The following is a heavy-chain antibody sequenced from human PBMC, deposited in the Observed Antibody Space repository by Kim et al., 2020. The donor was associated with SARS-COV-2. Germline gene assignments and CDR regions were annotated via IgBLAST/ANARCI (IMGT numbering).Heavy chain of an antibody. D-gene: IGHD3-22*01. CDR2: INHSGST. CDR3: ARVNYYDSSGYYPLYYYYGMDV. J-gene: IGHJ6*02. Sequence: SETLSLTCAVYGGSFSGYYWSWIRQPPGKGLEWIGEINHSGSTNYNPSLKSRVTISVDTSKNQFSLKLSSVTAADTAVYYCARVNYYDSSGYYPLYYYYGMDVWGQGTTVTVSS. V-gene: IGHV4-34*01. CDR1: GGSFSGYY.